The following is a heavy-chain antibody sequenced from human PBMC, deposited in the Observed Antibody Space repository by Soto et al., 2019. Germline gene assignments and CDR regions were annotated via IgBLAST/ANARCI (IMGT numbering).Heavy chain of an antibody. CDR3: ARGYCSGGSCLSNNWFDP. J-gene: IGHJ5*02. V-gene: IGHV4-31*03. Sequence: QVQLQESGPGLVKPSQTLSLTCTVSGGSISSGGYYWSWIRQHPGKGLEWIGYIYYSGSTYYNPSLKSRVTISVDTSKNQCSLKLSSVTAADTAVYYCARGYCSGGSCLSNNWFDPWGQGTLVTVSS. CDR1: GGSISSGGYY. CDR2: IYYSGST. D-gene: IGHD2-15*01.